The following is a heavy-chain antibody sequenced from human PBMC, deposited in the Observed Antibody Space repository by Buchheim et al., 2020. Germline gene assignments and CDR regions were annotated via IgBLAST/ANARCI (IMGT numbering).Heavy chain of an antibody. CDR1: GFNFNTYA. D-gene: IGHD6-19*01. CDR2: ISGSGSSI. CDR3: AKEAFWAIAGAGYFDS. V-gene: IGHV3-23*01. J-gene: IGHJ4*02. Sequence: EVQLLESGGGVVQPGGSLRLSCAASGFNFNTYAINWVRQAPGKGLEWVSTISGSGSSIYYADSVKGRFTISRDISKKTVYLQMSSLRAEDTALYYCAKEAFWAIAGAGYFDSWGQGIL.